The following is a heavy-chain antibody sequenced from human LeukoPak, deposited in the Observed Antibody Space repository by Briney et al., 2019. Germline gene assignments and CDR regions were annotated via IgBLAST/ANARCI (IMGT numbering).Heavy chain of an antibody. D-gene: IGHD1-26*01. Sequence: GGSLRLSCAASGFTFSSYSMNWVRQAPGKGLEWVSSISSGRSYIYYADSVRGRFTISRDNAKNSLYLQMNSLRAEDTAVYYCAREPGPGSSKRTGFDYWGQGTLVTVSS. V-gene: IGHV3-21*01. CDR1: GFTFSSYS. CDR3: AREPGPGSSKRTGFDY. J-gene: IGHJ4*02. CDR2: ISSGRSYI.